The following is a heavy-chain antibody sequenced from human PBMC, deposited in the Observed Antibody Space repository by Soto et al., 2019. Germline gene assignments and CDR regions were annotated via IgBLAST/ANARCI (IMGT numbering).Heavy chain of an antibody. CDR3: ARDGRYSSGWDDAFDI. Sequence: SETLSLTCTVSGGSISSYYWSWIRQPPGKGLEWIGCIYYSGSTNYNPSLKSRVTISVDTSKNQFSLKLSSVTAADTAVYYCARDGRYSSGWDDAFDIWGQGTMVTVSS. CDR2: IYYSGST. D-gene: IGHD6-19*01. CDR1: GGSISSYY. V-gene: IGHV4-59*01. J-gene: IGHJ3*02.